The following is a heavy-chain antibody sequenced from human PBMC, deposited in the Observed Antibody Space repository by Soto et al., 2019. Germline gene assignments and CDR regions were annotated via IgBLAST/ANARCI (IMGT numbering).Heavy chain of an antibody. J-gene: IGHJ6*02. Sequence: QVQLVQSGAEVKKPGSSVKVSCKASGGTFSGYAISWVRQAPGQGLEWMGGIIPIFGTANYAQKFQGRVTITADESTSTAYMELSSLRSEDTAVYYCARGGYIVVVTATPGYGMDVWGQGTTVTVSS. V-gene: IGHV1-69*01. D-gene: IGHD2-21*02. CDR1: GGTFSGYA. CDR3: ARGGYIVVVTATPGYGMDV. CDR2: IIPIFGTA.